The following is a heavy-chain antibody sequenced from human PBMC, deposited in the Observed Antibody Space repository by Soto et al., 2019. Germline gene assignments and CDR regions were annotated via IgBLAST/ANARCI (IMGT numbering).Heavy chain of an antibody. J-gene: IGHJ4*02. CDR2: ISYDGSNK. V-gene: IGHV3-30-3*01. CDR3: ARDPQWVAVAGNSFDC. Sequence: GGSLRLSCAASGFTFSSYAMHWVRQAPGKGLEWVAVISYDGSNKYYADSVKGRFTISRDNSKNTLYLQMNSLRAEDTAVYYCARDPQWVAVAGNSFDCWGQGTLVTVSS. D-gene: IGHD6-19*01. CDR1: GFTFSSYA.